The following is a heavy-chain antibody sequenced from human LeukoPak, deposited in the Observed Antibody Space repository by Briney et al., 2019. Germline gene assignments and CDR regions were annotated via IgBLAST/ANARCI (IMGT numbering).Heavy chain of an antibody. CDR2: IYPGDSDT. CDR3: ARRAVGGWFYLDF. V-gene: IGHV5-51*01. D-gene: IGHD6-19*01. J-gene: IGHJ4*02. CDR1: GYTFTNYW. Sequence: GESLKISCKGSGYTFTNYWIGWVRQMPGKGLEWMGNIYPGDSDTKYSPSFQGQVTISADKSTGTAYLQWSSLKASDSATYFCARRAVGGWFYLDFWGQGTLVSVSS.